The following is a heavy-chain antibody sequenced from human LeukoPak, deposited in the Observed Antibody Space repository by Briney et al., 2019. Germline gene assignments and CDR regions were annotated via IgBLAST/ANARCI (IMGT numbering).Heavy chain of an antibody. CDR2: IRYDGSNK. Sequence: GGSLRLSCAATGFTFSSYGMHWVRQAPGKGLEWVAFIRYDGSNKYYADSVKGRFTISRDNSKNTLYLQMNSLRAEDTAVYYCAKAAMGSGWSHFDYWGQGTLVTVSS. J-gene: IGHJ4*02. CDR3: AKAAMGSGWSHFDY. V-gene: IGHV3-30*02. CDR1: GFTFSSYG. D-gene: IGHD6-19*01.